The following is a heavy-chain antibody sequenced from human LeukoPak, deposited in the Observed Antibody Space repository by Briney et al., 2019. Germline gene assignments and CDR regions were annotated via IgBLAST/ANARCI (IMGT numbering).Heavy chain of an antibody. Sequence: ASVKVSCKASGYTFTSYAMHWVRQAPGQRLEWMGWINAGNGNTKYSQKFQGRVTITRDTSASKAYMELSSLRSEDTAVYYCARDEGVLALVLDYWGQGTLVTVSS. J-gene: IGHJ4*02. CDR2: INAGNGNT. D-gene: IGHD2-2*01. CDR1: GYTFTSYA. V-gene: IGHV1-3*01. CDR3: ARDEGVLALVLDY.